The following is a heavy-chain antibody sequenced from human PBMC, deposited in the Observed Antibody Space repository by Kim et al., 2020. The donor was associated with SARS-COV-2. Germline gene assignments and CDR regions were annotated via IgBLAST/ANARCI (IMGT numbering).Heavy chain of an antibody. Sequence: SVKVSCKASGGTFSSYAISWVRQAPGQGLEWMGGIIPIFGTANYAQKFQGRVTITADKSTSTAYMELSSLRSEDTAVYYCALQIRTGAHNWFDPWGQGTLVTVSS. CDR1: GGTFSSYA. J-gene: IGHJ5*02. V-gene: IGHV1-69*06. CDR3: ALQIRTGAHNWFDP. CDR2: IIPIFGTA.